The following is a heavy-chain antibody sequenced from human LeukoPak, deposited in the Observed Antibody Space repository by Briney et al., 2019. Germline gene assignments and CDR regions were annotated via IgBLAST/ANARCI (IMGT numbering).Heavy chain of an antibody. CDR1: GFTFSSYA. CDR2: ISGSGGST. D-gene: IGHD3-3*01. V-gene: IGHV3-23*01. J-gene: IGHJ5*02. Sequence: PGGSLRLSCAASGFTFSSYAMSWVRQAPGKGLEWISAISGSGGSTYYADSVKGWFTISRDNSKNTLYLQMNSLRAEDTAVYYCAKDRSYDFWSGYLKGEAWGQGTLVTVSS. CDR3: AKDRSYDFWSGYLKGEA.